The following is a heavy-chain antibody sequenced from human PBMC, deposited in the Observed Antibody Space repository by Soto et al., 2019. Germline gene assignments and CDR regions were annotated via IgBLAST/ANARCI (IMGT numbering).Heavy chain of an antibody. J-gene: IGHJ4*01. V-gene: IGHV4-31*03. Sequence: QVQLQESGPGLVKPSQTLSLTCTVSGGSISSGGYYWSWIRQHPGKGLEWIGYIYYSGSTYYNPSLKSRVTISVDTSKNQFSLKLSSVTAADTALYYCARGRTTVTTPTEYYFDYWGHGTLVTVSS. CDR1: GGSISSGGYY. CDR2: IYYSGST. CDR3: ARGRTTVTTPTEYYFDY. D-gene: IGHD4-17*01.